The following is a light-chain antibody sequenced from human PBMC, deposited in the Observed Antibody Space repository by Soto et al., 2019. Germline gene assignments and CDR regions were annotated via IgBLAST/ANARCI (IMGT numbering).Light chain of an antibody. J-gene: IGKJ2*01. CDR3: QQYANLPYT. CDR2: DAS. CDR1: QDIKKL. V-gene: IGKV1-33*01. Sequence: DIEMTQSPTSLSASAGDRVTVTCQASQDIKKLMNWFQQKPGAAPQLLIYDASNLETGVPSRFRGSGSGTHFSFTITNLQPEDAGTYFCQQYANLPYTFAQGTKVEI.